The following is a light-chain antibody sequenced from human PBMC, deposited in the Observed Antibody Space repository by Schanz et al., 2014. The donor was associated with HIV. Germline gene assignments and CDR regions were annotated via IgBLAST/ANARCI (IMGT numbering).Light chain of an antibody. CDR2: DAS. CDR1: QSISNTY. V-gene: IGKV3-15*01. CDR3: QQYKDWPPLT. J-gene: IGKJ4*01. Sequence: EIVLTQSPGTLSLSPGERATLSCRASQSISNTYLAWYQQKPGQAPRLLIYDASTRASATPARFSGSGSGTEFTLTISSLQSEDFAVYYCQQYKDWPPLTFGGGSKVEIK.